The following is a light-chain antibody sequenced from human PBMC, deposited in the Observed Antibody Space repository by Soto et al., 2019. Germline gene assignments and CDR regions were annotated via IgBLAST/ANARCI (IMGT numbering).Light chain of an antibody. Sequence: EIVLTQSPGTLSLSQGEGATLSCMASQSVSSTYFAWYQQKPGQAPRLLIYGASTRATGIPDRFSGSGSGTDFTLTISRLEPEDFAVYYCQQYGSSPWTFGQGTNVETK. V-gene: IGKV3-20*01. CDR2: GAS. CDR3: QQYGSSPWT. J-gene: IGKJ1*01. CDR1: QSVSSTY.